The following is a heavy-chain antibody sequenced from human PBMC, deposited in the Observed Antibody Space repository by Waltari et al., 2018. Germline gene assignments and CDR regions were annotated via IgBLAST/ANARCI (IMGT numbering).Heavy chain of an antibody. CDR3: AREYRYSSGDYGMDV. Sequence: QVQLVQSGAEVKKPGSSVKVSCKASGGTFSSHSISWVRQAPGQGLEWMGRVIPILYIANYAQKCQGRVTISADESTSTAYMELSSLRSEDTAVYYCAREYRYSSGDYGMDVWGQGTTVTVSS. CDR2: VIPILYIA. J-gene: IGHJ6*02. CDR1: GGTFSSHS. D-gene: IGHD6-19*01. V-gene: IGHV1-69*04.